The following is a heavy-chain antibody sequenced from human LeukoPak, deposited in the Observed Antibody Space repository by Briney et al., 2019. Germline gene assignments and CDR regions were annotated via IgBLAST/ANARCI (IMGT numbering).Heavy chain of an antibody. J-gene: IGHJ4*02. D-gene: IGHD5-12*01. CDR1: GYTFTGYN. Sequence: ASVKVSCKASGYTFTGYNMHWVRQAPGQGLEWMGRINPNSGGTNYAQKFQGRVTMTRDTSISTAYMELSRLRSDDTAVYYCTRDRGYDYFFDYWGQGTLVTASS. CDR3: TRDRGYDYFFDY. V-gene: IGHV1-2*06. CDR2: INPNSGGT.